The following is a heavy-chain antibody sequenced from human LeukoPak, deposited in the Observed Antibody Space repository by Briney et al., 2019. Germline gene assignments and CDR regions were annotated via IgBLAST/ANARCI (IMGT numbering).Heavy chain of an antibody. CDR1: GGSISSYY. CDR2: IYYSGST. Sequence: PSETLSLTCTVSGGSISSYYWSWIRQPPGKGLEWIGYIYYSGSTNYNPSLKSRVTISVDTSKNQFSLKLSSVTAADTAVYYCAIIAVAGTGDYWGQGTLVTGSS. V-gene: IGHV4-59*01. CDR3: AIIAVAGTGDY. J-gene: IGHJ4*01. D-gene: IGHD6-19*01.